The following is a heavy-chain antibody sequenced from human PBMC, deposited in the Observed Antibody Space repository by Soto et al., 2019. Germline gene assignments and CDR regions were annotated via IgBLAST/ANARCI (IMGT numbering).Heavy chain of an antibody. J-gene: IGHJ4*01. CDR2: IWYDGSHK. Sequence: QVQRVESGGGVVQPGRSLRVSCAASGFTFSDYGMTWVRQAPGKGLEWVAVIWYDGSHKYYADSVKGRFTISRDNSKNTLYLQVNSLRAEDTAVYYCARDRHCSDRHDYWGHGTLVTVSS. D-gene: IGHD6-19*01. V-gene: IGHV3-33*01. CDR3: ARDRHCSDRHDY. CDR1: GFTFSDYG.